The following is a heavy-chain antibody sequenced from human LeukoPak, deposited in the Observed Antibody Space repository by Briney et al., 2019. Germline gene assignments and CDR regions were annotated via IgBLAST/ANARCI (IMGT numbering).Heavy chain of an antibody. CDR3: ASLSLRRPYRTFDY. Sequence: SETLSLTCTVSGGSISSGGYYWSWIRQYPGKGLEWIGYIYYSGSTYYNPSLKSRVTISVDTSKNQFSLKLSSVTAADTAVYYCASLSLRRPYRTFDYWGQGTLVTVSS. CDR2: IYYSGST. V-gene: IGHV4-31*03. CDR1: GGSISSGGYY. J-gene: IGHJ4*02. D-gene: IGHD5-18*01.